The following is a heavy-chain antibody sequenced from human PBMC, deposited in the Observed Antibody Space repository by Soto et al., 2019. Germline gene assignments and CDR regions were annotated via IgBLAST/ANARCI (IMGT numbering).Heavy chain of an antibody. J-gene: IGHJ6*02. D-gene: IGHD6-6*01. CDR3: ASELYSTSSSGGMDV. V-gene: IGHV3-53*01. CDR2: IYSGGST. Sequence: GGSLRLSCAASGFTVSSNYMSWVRQAPGKGLEWVSVIYSGGSTYYADSVKGRFTISRDNSKNTLYLQMNSLRAEDTAVYYCASELYSTSSSGGMDVWGQGTTVTASS. CDR1: GFTVSSNY.